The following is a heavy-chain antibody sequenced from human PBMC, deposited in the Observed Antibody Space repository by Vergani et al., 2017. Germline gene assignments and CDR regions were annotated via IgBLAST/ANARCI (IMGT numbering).Heavy chain of an antibody. CDR1: GGTFSSYA. V-gene: IGHV1-69*01. CDR3: ARDRPAPPGVGIWGFDY. Sequence: QVQLVQSGAEVKKPGSSVKVSCKASGGTFSSYAISWVRQAPGQGLEWMGGLIHIFGTANYAQKFQGRVTITADESTSTAYMELSSLRSEDTAVYYCARDRPAPPGVGIWGFDYWGQGTLVTVSS. CDR2: LIHIFGTA. J-gene: IGHJ4*02. D-gene: IGHD2-8*01.